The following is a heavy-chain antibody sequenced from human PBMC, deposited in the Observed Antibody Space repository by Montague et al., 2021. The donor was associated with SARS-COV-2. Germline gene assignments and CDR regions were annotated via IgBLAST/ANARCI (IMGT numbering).Heavy chain of an antibody. V-gene: IGHV2-70*11. CDR2: IDWDDDK. J-gene: IGHJ4*02. CDR3: ARELGTVVTLDY. CDR1: GFSLSTSGMC. Sequence: PALVKPTQTLTLTCTFSGFSLSTSGMCVSWIRQPPGKALEWLARIDWDDDKYYSTSLKTRLTISKDTSKDQMVLTMTNMDPVDTATYYCARELGTVVTLDYWGQGTLVTVSS. D-gene: IGHD4-23*01.